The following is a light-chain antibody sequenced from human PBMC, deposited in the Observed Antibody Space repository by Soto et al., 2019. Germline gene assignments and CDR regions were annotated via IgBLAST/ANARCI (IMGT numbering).Light chain of an antibody. CDR3: QSYDSSNVV. J-gene: IGLJ2*01. CDR2: EDN. V-gene: IGLV6-57*02. Sequence: NFMLTQPHSVSESPGKTVTISCTGSRGSIASNYVQWYQQRPGSPPTTVIYEDNQRPSGVPDRFSGSIDSSSNAASLTISGLKTEDEADYYCQSYDSSNVVFGGGTKLTVL. CDR1: RGSIASNY.